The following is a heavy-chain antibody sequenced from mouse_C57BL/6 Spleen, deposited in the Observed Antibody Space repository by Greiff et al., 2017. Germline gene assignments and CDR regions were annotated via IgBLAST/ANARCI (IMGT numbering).Heavy chain of an antibody. V-gene: IGHV1-15*01. CDR3: TRRGLYDGYYEDYFDY. CDR1: GYTFTDYE. J-gene: IGHJ2*01. D-gene: IGHD2-3*01. Sequence: VQLQQSGAELVRPGASVTLSCKASGYTFTDYEMHWVKQTPVHGLEWIGAIDPETGGTAYNQKFKGKAMLTADKSSSTAYMELRSLTSEDSAVYYCTRRGLYDGYYEDYFDYWGQGTTLTVSS. CDR2: IDPETGGT.